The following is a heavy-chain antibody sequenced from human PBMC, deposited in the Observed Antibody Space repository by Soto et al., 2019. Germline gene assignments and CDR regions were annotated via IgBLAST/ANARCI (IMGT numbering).Heavy chain of an antibody. CDR1: GFTFSSYA. V-gene: IGHV3-23*01. Sequence: EVQLLESGGGLVQPGGSLRLSCAASGFTFSSYAMRWVRQAPGKGLEWVSAISGSGGSTYYADSVKGRFTISRDNSKNPLYLQMNSLRAEDTAVYYCARRGSGGYYDYWGQGTLVTVSS. J-gene: IGHJ4*02. CDR3: ARRGSGGYYDY. CDR2: ISGSGGST. D-gene: IGHD6-19*01.